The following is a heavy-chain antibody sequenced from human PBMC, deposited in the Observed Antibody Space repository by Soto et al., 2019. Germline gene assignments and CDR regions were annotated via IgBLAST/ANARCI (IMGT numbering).Heavy chain of an antibody. Sequence: GGSLRLSCAASGFTFSSYGMHWVRQAPGKGLEWVAVISYDGSNKYYADSVKGRFTISRDNSKNTLYLQMNSLRAEDTAVYYCAKGGYSSSWYLGVYHYYGMDVWGQGTTVTVSS. V-gene: IGHV3-30*18. D-gene: IGHD6-13*01. CDR2: ISYDGSNK. CDR1: GFTFSSYG. CDR3: AKGGYSSSWYLGVYHYYGMDV. J-gene: IGHJ6*02.